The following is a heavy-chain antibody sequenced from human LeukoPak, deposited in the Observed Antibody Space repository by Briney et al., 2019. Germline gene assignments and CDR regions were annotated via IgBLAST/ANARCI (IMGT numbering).Heavy chain of an antibody. CDR1: GFTFSNYD. Sequence: GRSLRLSCAASGFTFSNYDIHWVRQAPGKGLKWVAVISYDGSNKYYADSVKGRFTISRDDSKNMLYLQMNSLRAEGTAVYYCAKEGDYYGMDVWGQGTTVTVSS. CDR3: AKEGDYYGMDV. V-gene: IGHV3-30*18. J-gene: IGHJ6*02. D-gene: IGHD3-16*01. CDR2: ISYDGSNK.